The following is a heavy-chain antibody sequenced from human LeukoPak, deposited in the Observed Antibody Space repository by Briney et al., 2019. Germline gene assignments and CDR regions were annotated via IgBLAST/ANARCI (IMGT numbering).Heavy chain of an antibody. J-gene: IGHJ4*02. CDR2: ISDSGSST. CDR1: GFTFSNYG. CDR3: VKTTITIYYFEY. Sequence: GGSLRLSCAASGFTFSNYGMSWVRQAPGKGPQWVSSISDSGSSTYYVDSVKGQFTVSRDHSKNTLYLQMSSLRVEATAVYYCVKTTITIYYFEYWGQGTLATVSS. D-gene: IGHD4-11*01. V-gene: IGHV3-23*01.